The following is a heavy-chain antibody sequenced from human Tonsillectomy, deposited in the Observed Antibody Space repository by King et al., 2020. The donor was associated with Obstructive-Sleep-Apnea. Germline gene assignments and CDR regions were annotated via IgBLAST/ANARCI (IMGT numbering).Heavy chain of an antibody. V-gene: IGHV3-30-3*01. CDR3: ARFSSGWYVFDY. CDR1: GFTFSSYA. J-gene: IGHJ4*02. CDR2: ISYDGSNK. Sequence: QLVESGGGVVQPGRSLRLSCAASGFTFSSYAMHWVRQAPGKGLEWVAVISYDGSNKYYADSVKGRFTISRVNSKNTLYLQMNSLRAEDTAVYYCARFSSGWYVFDYWGQGTLVTVSS. D-gene: IGHD6-19*01.